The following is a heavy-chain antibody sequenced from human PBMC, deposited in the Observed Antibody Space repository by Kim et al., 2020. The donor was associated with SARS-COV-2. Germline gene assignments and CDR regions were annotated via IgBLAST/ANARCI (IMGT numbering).Heavy chain of an antibody. D-gene: IGHD1-26*01. Sequence: YYADSVKGRLTISRDKAKSSLYLQMNSLRGEETAVYYCARGARVGGVVDYWGQGTLVTVSS. J-gene: IGHJ4*02. CDR3: ARGARVGGVVDY. V-gene: IGHV3-21*01.